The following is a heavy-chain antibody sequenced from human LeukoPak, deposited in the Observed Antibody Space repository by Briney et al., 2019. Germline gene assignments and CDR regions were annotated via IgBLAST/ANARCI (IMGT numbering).Heavy chain of an antibody. Sequence: GASVKVPCKASGGTFSSYAISWVRQAPGQGLEWMGGIIPIFGTANYAQKFQGRVTITADESTSTAYMELSSLRSEDTAVYYCASGPLYSGYGIWGQGTLVTVSS. V-gene: IGHV1-69*13. CDR2: IIPIFGTA. CDR3: ASGPLYSGYGI. CDR1: GGTFSSYA. J-gene: IGHJ4*02. D-gene: IGHD5-12*01.